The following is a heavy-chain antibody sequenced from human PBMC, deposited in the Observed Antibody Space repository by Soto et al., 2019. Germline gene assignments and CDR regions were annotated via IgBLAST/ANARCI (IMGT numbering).Heavy chain of an antibody. V-gene: IGHV4-59*01. D-gene: IGHD1-1*01. CDR2: IYYSGST. J-gene: IGHJ4*02. CDR3: ARDTTPSL. Sequence: SETLSLTCTVSGASISSYYCSWIRQPPGKGLEWIGYIYYSGSTNYNPSLKSRVTISVDTSKNKFSLKLSSVTAADTAMYYCARDTTPSLWGQGTLVTVSS. CDR1: GASISSYY.